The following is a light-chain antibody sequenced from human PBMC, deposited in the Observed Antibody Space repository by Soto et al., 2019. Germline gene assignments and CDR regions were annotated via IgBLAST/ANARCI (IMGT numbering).Light chain of an antibody. CDR2: ATS. J-gene: IGKJ1*01. Sequence: DIQMTQSPSSLSASVGDRVTITCRASQRITTYLNWYQQKPGKAPNLLITATSTLQSGVPSRFSGSGSETDFTLTISSLQPEDFATYYCQQSYSTLWTFGQGTRVEIK. V-gene: IGKV1-39*01. CDR1: QRITTY. CDR3: QQSYSTLWT.